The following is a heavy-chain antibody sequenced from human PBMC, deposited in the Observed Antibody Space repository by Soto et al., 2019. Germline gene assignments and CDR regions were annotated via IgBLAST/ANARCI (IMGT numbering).Heavy chain of an antibody. Sequence: AETLSLTCTASGGSISSYYWSWIRQPPGKGLEWIGYIYYSGSTNYNPSIKSRVTISVDTSKNQFSLKLSSVTAADTAVYSCARGGRITIFGVVTNWFDPWGQGTLVTVSS. D-gene: IGHD3-3*01. J-gene: IGHJ5*02. CDR3: ARGGRITIFGVVTNWFDP. V-gene: IGHV4-59*01. CDR1: GGSISSYY. CDR2: IYYSGST.